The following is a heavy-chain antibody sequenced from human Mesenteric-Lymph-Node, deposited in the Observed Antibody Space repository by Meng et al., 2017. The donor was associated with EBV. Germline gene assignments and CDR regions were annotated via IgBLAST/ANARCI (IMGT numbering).Heavy chain of an antibody. CDR1: GGSFSGYY. CDR3: ARGKNKQWLVPEGLLAY. V-gene: IGHV4-34*01. D-gene: IGHD6-19*01. J-gene: IGHJ4*02. Sequence: QGQLKQWGAGLLKPSETLSLTCAVYGGSFSGYYWSWIRQPPGKGLEWIGEINHSGSTNYNPSLKSRVTISVDTSKNQFSLKLSSVTAADTAVYYCARGKNKQWLVPEGLLAYWGQGTLVTASS. CDR2: INHSGST.